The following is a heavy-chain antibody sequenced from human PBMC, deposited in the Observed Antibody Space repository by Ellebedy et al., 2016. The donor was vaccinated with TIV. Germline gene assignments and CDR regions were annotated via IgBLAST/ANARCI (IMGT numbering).Heavy chain of an antibody. J-gene: IGHJ4*02. Sequence: GESLKISCATSGFTFSNYWMSWVRQAPGKGLEWVANLKQGGSEIHYADSVKGRFTISRDNAKSSLYLQMNSLRAEDTAVYYCAREAISYATSGYYFDYWGQGTLVTVSS. CDR1: GFTFSNYW. CDR3: AREAISYATSGYYFDY. CDR2: LKQGGSEI. V-gene: IGHV3-7*01. D-gene: IGHD3-16*01.